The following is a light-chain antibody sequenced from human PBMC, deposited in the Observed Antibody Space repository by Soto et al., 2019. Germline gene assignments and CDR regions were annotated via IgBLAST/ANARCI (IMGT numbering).Light chain of an antibody. CDR3: QQYNTWPPIT. CDR2: GVS. CDR1: QSVSSSY. Sequence: EIVLTQSPGTLSLSPGERATLSCRASQSVSSSYLAWYQQKPGQAPRLLIHGVSTRATGIPDRFSGSGSGTDFTLTISRLEPEDFAVYYCQQYNTWPPITFGQGTRLEIK. V-gene: IGKV3-20*01. J-gene: IGKJ5*01.